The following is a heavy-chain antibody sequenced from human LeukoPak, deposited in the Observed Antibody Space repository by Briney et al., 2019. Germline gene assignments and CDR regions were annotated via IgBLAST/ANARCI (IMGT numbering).Heavy chain of an antibody. CDR3: ARDLGGAFDI. V-gene: IGHV3-21*01. CDR2: ISSSSSYI. CDR1: GFTFSSYS. D-gene: IGHD3-10*01. J-gene: IGHJ3*02. Sequence: GGSLRLSCAASGFTFSSYSMDWVRQAPGKGLEWVSSISSSSSYIYYADSVKGRFTISRDNAKNSLYLQMNSLRAEDTAVYYCARDLGGAFDIWGQGTMVTVSS.